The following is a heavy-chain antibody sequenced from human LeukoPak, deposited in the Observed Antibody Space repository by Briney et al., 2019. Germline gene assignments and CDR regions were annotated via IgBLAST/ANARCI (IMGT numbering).Heavy chain of an antibody. CDR2: IYYSGIT. D-gene: IGHD2-15*01. J-gene: IGHJ4*02. CDR3: ARDYCSGGSCYWDY. Sequence: PSETLSLTCPVSGGPISSYYWSWIRQPPGKGLEGIGYIYYSGITSYNPPLKSRVTIPVDTSKDQFSLKLSSVTAADTAVYYCARDYCSGGSCYWDYWGQGTLVTVSS. V-gene: IGHV4-59*01. CDR1: GGPISSYY.